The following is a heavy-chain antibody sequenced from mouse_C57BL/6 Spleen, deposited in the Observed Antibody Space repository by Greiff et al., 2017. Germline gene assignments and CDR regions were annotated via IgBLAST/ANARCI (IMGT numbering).Heavy chain of an antibody. CDR2: IYPGDGDT. CDR1: GYAFSSSW. J-gene: IGHJ2*01. CDR3: ARSGYYGSKDY. D-gene: IGHD1-1*01. Sequence: QVQLQQSGPELVKPGASVKISCKASGYAFSSSWMNWVKQRPGKGLEWIGRIYPGDGDTNYNGKFKGKATLTADKSSSTAYMQLSSLTSEDSAVXFCARSGYYGSKDYWGQGTTLTVSS. V-gene: IGHV1-82*01.